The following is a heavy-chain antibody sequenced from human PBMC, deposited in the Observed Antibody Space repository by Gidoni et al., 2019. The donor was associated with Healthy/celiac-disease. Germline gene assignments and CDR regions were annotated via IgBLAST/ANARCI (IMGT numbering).Heavy chain of an antibody. CDR1: GFTFSSYS. Sequence: EVQLVESGGGLVKPGGSLRLSCAASGFTFSSYSMNWVRQAPGKGLEWVSSISSSSSYIYYADSVKGRFTISRDNAKNSLYLQMNSLRAEDTAVYYCARCYSSSWFSDYWGQGTLVTVSS. CDR3: ARCYSSSWFSDY. CDR2: ISSSSSYI. D-gene: IGHD6-13*01. V-gene: IGHV3-21*01. J-gene: IGHJ4*02.